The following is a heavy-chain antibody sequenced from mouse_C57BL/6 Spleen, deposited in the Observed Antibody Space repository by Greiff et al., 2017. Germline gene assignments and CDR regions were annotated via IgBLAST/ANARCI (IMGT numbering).Heavy chain of an antibody. CDR3: ARVYGSSYWYFDV. V-gene: IGHV1-81*01. J-gene: IGHJ1*03. D-gene: IGHD1-1*01. CDR2: IYPRSGNT. CDR1: GYTFTSYG. Sequence: VQLQESGAELARPGASVKLSCKASGYTFTSYGISRVKQRTGQGLEWIGEIYPRSGNTYYNEKFKGKATLTADKSSSTAYMELRSLTSEDSAVYFCARVYGSSYWYFDVWGTGTTVTVSS.